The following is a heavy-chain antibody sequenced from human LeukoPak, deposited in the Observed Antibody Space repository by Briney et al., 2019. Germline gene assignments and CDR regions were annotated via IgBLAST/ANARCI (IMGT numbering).Heavy chain of an antibody. CDR3: AKEAFSSGWN. Sequence: GGSLRLSCAASGFALSSHWMTWVRQVPGKGLEWVSAIGGSGGSTYYADSVKGRFTISRDNSKNTLGLQMNSLRAEDSAVYYCAKEAFSSGWNWGQGTLVTVSS. V-gene: IGHV3-23*01. J-gene: IGHJ4*02. CDR2: IGGSGGST. CDR1: GFALSSHW. D-gene: IGHD6-19*01.